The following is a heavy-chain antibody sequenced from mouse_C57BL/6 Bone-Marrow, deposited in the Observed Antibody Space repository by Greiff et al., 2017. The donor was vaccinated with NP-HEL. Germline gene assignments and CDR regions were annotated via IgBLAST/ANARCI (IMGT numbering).Heavy chain of an antibody. D-gene: IGHD2-4*01. Sequence: EVKVVESGGGLVQPKGSLKLSCAASGFSFNTYAMNWVRQAPGKGLEWVARIRSKSNNYATYYADSVKDRFTISRDDSESMLYLQMNNLKTEDTAMYYCVRQYDCWYFDVWGTGTTVTVSS. CDR2: IRSKSNNYAT. V-gene: IGHV10-1*01. CDR3: VRQYDCWYFDV. CDR1: GFSFNTYA. J-gene: IGHJ1*03.